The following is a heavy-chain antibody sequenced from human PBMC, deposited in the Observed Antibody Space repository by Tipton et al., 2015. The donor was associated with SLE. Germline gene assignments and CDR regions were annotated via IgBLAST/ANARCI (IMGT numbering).Heavy chain of an antibody. J-gene: IGHJ2*01. CDR2: ISWNGDII. D-gene: IGHD6-19*01. CDR3: ARDKGSGWDRFFDL. V-gene: IGHV3-9*01. Sequence: SLRLSCAASGFIFDDYEMHWVRQGPGNGLEWVSGISWNGDIIDYADSVKGRFIISRDNAKNSLYLQMNSLRADDTALYFCARDKGSGWDRFFDLWGRGTQVTISS. CDR1: GFIFDDYE.